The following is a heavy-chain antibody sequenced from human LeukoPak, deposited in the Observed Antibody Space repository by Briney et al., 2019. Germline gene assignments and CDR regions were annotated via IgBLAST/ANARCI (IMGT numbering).Heavy chain of an antibody. Sequence: PSETLSLTCTVYGGSFSSYYWSWILQPPGKGLEWIGEINHSGSTNYNPSLKSRVAISVDTSKNQFSLKLSSVTAADTAVYYCARGRYGSGSYYNDYWGQGTLVTVSS. CDR2: INHSGST. V-gene: IGHV4-34*01. D-gene: IGHD3-10*01. J-gene: IGHJ4*02. CDR1: GGSFSSYY. CDR3: ARGRYGSGSYYNDY.